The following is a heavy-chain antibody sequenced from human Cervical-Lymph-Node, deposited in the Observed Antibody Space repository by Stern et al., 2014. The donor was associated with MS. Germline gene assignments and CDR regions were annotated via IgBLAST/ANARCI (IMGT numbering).Heavy chain of an antibody. CDR2: ITAGNGNT. CDR1: GYTFTSYA. D-gene: IGHD3-22*01. V-gene: IGHV1-3*01. J-gene: IGHJ4*02. CDR3: ARDLDSYYDSSGYYFLGGY. Sequence: QVQLVQSGAEVKKPGASVKVSCKASGYTFTSYAMHWVRQAPGQRLEWMGWITAGNGNTKYSQKFQGRVTITRDTSASTAYMELSSLRSEDTAVYYCARDLDSYYDSSGYYFLGGYWGQGTLVTVSS.